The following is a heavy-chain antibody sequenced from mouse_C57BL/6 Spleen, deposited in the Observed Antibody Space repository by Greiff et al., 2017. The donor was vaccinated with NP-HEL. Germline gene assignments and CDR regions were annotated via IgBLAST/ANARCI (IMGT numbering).Heavy chain of an antibody. CDR2: INPNNGGT. Sequence: EVKLQQSGPELVKPGASVKIPCKASGYTFTDYNMDWVKQSHGKSLEWIGDINPNNGGTIYNQKFKGKATLTVDKSSSTAYMELRSLTSEDTAVYYCARSFSSGYGAMDYWGQGTSVTVSS. CDR3: ARSFSSGYGAMDY. J-gene: IGHJ4*01. V-gene: IGHV1-18*01. D-gene: IGHD3-2*02. CDR1: GYTFTDYN.